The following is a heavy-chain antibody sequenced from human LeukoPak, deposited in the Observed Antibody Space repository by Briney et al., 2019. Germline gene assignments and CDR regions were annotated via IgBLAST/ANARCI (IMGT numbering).Heavy chain of an antibody. CDR1: GGSISSSSYY. V-gene: IGHV4-39*01. J-gene: IGHJ4*02. CDR3: ARGPLEWLLILSSNFDY. Sequence: SETLSLTCTVSGGSISSSSYYWGWLRQPPGKGLEWIGSIYYSGSTYYNPSLKSRVTISVDTSKNQFSLKLSSVTAADTAVYYCARGPLEWLLILSSNFDYWGQGTLVTVSS. D-gene: IGHD3-3*01. CDR2: IYYSGST.